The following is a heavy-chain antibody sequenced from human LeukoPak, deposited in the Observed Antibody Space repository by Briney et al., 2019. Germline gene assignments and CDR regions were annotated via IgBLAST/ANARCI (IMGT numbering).Heavy chain of an antibody. D-gene: IGHD3-10*01. CDR3: ARVITMVRGGNYYGMDV. CDR1: GYTFTSYA. J-gene: IGHJ6*02. CDR2: INTNTGNP. Sequence: ASVNVSCTASGYTFTSYAMNWVRQAPGQGLEWMGWINTNTGNPTYAQGFTGRFVFSLDTSVSTAYLQISSLKAEDTAVYYCARVITMVRGGNYYGMDVWGQGTTVTVSS. V-gene: IGHV7-4-1*02.